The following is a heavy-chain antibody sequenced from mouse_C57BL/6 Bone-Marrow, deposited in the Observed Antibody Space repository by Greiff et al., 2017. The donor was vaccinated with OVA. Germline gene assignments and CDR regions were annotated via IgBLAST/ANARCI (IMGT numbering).Heavy chain of an antibody. CDR3: ARPFITTVVATDYAMDY. Sequence: DVHLVESGGDLVKPGGSLKLSCAASGFTFSSYGMSWVRQTPDKRLEWVATISSGGSYTYYPDSVKGRFTISRDNAKNTLYLQMSSLKSEDTAMYYCARPFITTVVATDYAMDYWGQGTSVTVSS. J-gene: IGHJ4*01. D-gene: IGHD1-1*01. V-gene: IGHV5-6*01. CDR2: ISSGGSYT. CDR1: GFTFSSYG.